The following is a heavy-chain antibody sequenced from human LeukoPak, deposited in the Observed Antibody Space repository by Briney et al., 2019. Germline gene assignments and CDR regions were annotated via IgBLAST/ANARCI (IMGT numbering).Heavy chain of an antibody. J-gene: IGHJ4*02. CDR2: IIPILGIA. V-gene: IGHV1-69*04. Sequence: ASVNVSCTASGYTFTGYYMHWVRQAPGQGLEWMGRIIPILGIANYAQKFQGRVTITADKSTSTAYMELSSLRSEDTAVYYCARGLYYYDSSGYYGTEDYWGQGTLVTVSS. CDR1: GYTFTGYY. CDR3: ARGLYYYDSSGYYGTEDY. D-gene: IGHD3-22*01.